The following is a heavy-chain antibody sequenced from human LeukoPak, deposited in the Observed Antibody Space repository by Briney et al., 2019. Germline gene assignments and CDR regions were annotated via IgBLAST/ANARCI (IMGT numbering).Heavy chain of an antibody. J-gene: IGHJ4*02. V-gene: IGHV4-31*03. Sequence: SQTLSLTCTVSGGSISSGGYYWSWIRQHPGKGLEWIGYIYYSGSTYYNRPLKSRVTISVDTSKNQFPLKLSSVTAADTAVYYCARGDYGDYPRYYFDYWGQGTLVTVSS. CDR3: ARGDYGDYPRYYFDY. CDR1: GGSISSGGYY. CDR2: IYYSGST. D-gene: IGHD4-17*01.